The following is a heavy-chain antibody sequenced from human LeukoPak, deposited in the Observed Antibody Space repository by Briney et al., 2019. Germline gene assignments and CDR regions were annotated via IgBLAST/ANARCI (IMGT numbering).Heavy chain of an antibody. J-gene: IGHJ4*02. Sequence: GGSLRLSCAASGFTFSSYGMHWVRQAPGKGLEWVAVIWYDGSNKYYADSVKGRFTISGDNSKNTLYLQMSSLRAEDTAVYYCATYDYVWGSYRPPFDYWGQGTLVTVSS. CDR2: IWYDGSNK. V-gene: IGHV3-33*01. D-gene: IGHD3-16*02. CDR1: GFTFSSYG. CDR3: ATYDYVWGSYRPPFDY.